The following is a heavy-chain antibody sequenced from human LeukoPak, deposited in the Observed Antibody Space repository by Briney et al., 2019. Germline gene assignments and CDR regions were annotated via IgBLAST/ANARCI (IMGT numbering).Heavy chain of an antibody. J-gene: IGHJ4*02. CDR2: IYDTGNT. D-gene: IGHD4-17*01. Sequence: SETLSLTCAVSGYSISSGNYYWGWIRQPPGKGLEWIGSIYDTGNTYYNPSLKSRVTLSVDTSKNQFSLKLSSVTAADTAVYYCARHNIASDGARLFDVWGRGTLVAVSS. CDR1: GYSISSGNYY. V-gene: IGHV4-39*07. CDR3: ARHNIASDGARLFDV.